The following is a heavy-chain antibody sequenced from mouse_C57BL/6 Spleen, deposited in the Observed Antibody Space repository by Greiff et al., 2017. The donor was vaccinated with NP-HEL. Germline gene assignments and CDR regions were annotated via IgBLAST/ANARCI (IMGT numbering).Heavy chain of an antibody. CDR1: GYTFTDYN. CDR3: ARYYSGSSHYYYAMDY. Sequence: EVQLQQSGPELVKPGASVKISCTASGYTFTDYNMNWVKQSPEQGLEWIGVINPNYGTTNYNPKFKGKATLTVDKSSSTAYMQLNSLTSEDSAVYSGARYYSGSSHYYYAMDYWGQGTSVTVSA. J-gene: IGHJ4*01. D-gene: IGHD1-1*01. CDR2: INPNYGTT. V-gene: IGHV1-39*01.